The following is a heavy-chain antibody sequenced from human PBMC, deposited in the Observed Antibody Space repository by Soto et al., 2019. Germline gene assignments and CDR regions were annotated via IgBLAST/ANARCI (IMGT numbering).Heavy chain of an antibody. Sequence: QVQLVESGGGVVQHGRSLRLSCAASGFTFSSYAMHWVRQAPGKGLEWVAVISYDGSNKYYADSVKGRFTISRDNSKNTLYLQMNSLRAEDTAVYYCARSSGPHGPFDYWGQGTLVTVSS. CDR3: ARSSGPHGPFDY. CDR1: GFTFSSYA. CDR2: ISYDGSNK. V-gene: IGHV3-30-3*01. D-gene: IGHD6-19*01. J-gene: IGHJ4*02.